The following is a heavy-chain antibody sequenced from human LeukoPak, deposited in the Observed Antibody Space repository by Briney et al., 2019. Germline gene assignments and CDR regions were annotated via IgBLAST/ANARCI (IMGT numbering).Heavy chain of an antibody. J-gene: IGHJ4*02. CDR1: GGSISSSSYY. CDR2: IYYSGST. D-gene: IGHD3-10*01. Sequence: PSETLSLTCTVSGGSISSSSYYWGWIRQPPGKGLEWIGSIYYSGSTYYNPSLKSRVTISVDTSKNQFSLKLSSVTAADTAVYYCARVLRLNYYGSGSLDYWGQGTLVTVSS. V-gene: IGHV4-39*07. CDR3: ARVLRLNYYGSGSLDY.